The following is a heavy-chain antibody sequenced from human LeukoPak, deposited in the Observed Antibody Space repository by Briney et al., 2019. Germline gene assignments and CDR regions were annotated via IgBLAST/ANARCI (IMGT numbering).Heavy chain of an antibody. CDR3: ARDVVITIFGVDYFDY. CDR1: GFTFSSYS. CDR2: ISSSSSYI. D-gene: IGHD3-3*01. Sequence: GGSLRLSCAASGFTFSSYSMNWVRQAPGKGLEWVSSISSSSSYIYYADSVKGRFTISRDNSKNSLYLQMKSLRAEDTAVYYCARDVVITIFGVDYFDYWGQGTLVTVSS. V-gene: IGHV3-21*01. J-gene: IGHJ4*02.